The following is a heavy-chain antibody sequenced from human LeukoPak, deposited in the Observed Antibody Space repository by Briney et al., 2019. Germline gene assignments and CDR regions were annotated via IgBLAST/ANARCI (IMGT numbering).Heavy chain of an antibody. V-gene: IGHV1-2*06. CDR2: INPNSGGT. Sequence: ASVKVSCTASGYTFTCYYMHWVRQAPGQGLELMGRINPNSGGTNYAQKLQGRVTMTRDTAISTASMEVRRLRSDDTAVYYCARESGGHVLRFLEWSPRVNYGMDVWGQGTTVTVSS. D-gene: IGHD3-3*01. CDR3: ARESGGHVLRFLEWSPRVNYGMDV. CDR1: GYTFTCYY. J-gene: IGHJ6*02.